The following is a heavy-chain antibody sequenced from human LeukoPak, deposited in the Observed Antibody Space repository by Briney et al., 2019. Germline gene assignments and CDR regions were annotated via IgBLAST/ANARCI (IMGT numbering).Heavy chain of an antibody. CDR1: GFTFSSYA. D-gene: IGHD4-17*01. CDR2: ISGSGGST. J-gene: IGHJ4*02. V-gene: IGHV3-23*01. Sequence: GGSLRLSCAASGFTFSSYAMSWVRQAPGKGLEWVSAISGSGGSTYYADSVKGRFTISRDNAKNSVWLQMNSLRAEDTAVYHCGRGNGDYGGVDYWGQGTLVTVSS. CDR3: GRGNGDYGGVDY.